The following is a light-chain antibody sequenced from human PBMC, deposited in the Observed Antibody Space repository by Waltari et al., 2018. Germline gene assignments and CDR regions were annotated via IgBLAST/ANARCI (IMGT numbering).Light chain of an antibody. V-gene: IGKV3-15*01. CDR1: QSVRTK. CDR2: AAS. Sequence: EIVLTQSPATLSVSPGARATLSCRASQSVRTKVAWYQQRPGQAPRLLIYAASSRATGVPARFGGSGSETDFTLTISGLQSEDFAVYYCQHYEGWPPWTFGQGTKV. J-gene: IGKJ1*01. CDR3: QHYEGWPPWT.